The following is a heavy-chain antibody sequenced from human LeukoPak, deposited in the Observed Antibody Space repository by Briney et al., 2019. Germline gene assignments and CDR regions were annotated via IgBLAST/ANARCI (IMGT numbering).Heavy chain of an antibody. CDR1: GLGFSSA. Sequence: GSLRLSCAASGLGFSSAMSWVRQAPGKGLEWVSAISGSGDRTYYGDSVKGRFTISRDNSKNTLYLQMNSLRAEDTAVYYCATGTGGSYTWGTYYFDYWGQGALVTVSS. V-gene: IGHV3-23*01. J-gene: IGHJ4*02. CDR3: ATGTGGSYTWGTYYFDY. D-gene: IGHD1-26*01. CDR2: ISGSGDRT.